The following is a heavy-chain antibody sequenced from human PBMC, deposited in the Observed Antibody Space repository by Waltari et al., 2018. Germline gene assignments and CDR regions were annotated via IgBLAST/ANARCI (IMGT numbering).Heavy chain of an antibody. CDR3: ARGNTKYGMDV. V-gene: IGHV3-53*01. Sequence: EVQLVESGGHLIQPGGSLRVSCAASGFNVSSYYMNWVRQAPGKGLEWVSILDHASNTNYADSVKGQFTFSRDNSKNTLYLQMNSLRAEDTAVYYCARGNTKYGMDVWGPGTTVTVSS. D-gene: IGHD2-8*01. CDR2: LDHASNT. J-gene: IGHJ6*02. CDR1: GFNVSSYY.